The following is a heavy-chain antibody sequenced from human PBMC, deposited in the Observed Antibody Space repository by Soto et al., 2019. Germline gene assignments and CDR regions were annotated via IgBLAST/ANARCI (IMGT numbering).Heavy chain of an antibody. D-gene: IGHD3-3*01. J-gene: IGHJ6*02. Sequence: PGGSLRLSCAASGFTFSSYGMHWVCQAPGKGLEWVAVISYDGSNKYYADSVKGRFTISRDNSKNTLYLQMNSLRAEDTAVYYCAKEGGPITIFGETYYYYGMDVWGQGTTVTVSS. CDR3: AKEGGPITIFGETYYYYGMDV. CDR1: GFTFSSYG. V-gene: IGHV3-30*18. CDR2: ISYDGSNK.